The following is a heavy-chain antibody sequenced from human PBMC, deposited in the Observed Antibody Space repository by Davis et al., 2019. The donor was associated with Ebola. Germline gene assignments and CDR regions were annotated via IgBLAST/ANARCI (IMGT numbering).Heavy chain of an antibody. CDR2: ISYDGSNK. CDR1: GFTFSSYW. D-gene: IGHD4-17*01. CDR3: ARDPRAFTVTTYYFDY. J-gene: IGHJ4*02. Sequence: GGSLRLSCAASGFTFSSYWMHWVRQAPGKGLEWVAVISYDGSNKYYADSVKGRFTISRDNSKNTLYLQMNSLRAEDTAVYYCARDPRAFTVTTYYFDYWGQGTLVTVSS. V-gene: IGHV3-30-3*01.